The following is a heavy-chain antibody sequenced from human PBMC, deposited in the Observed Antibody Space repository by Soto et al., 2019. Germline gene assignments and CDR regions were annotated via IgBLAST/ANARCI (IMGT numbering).Heavy chain of an antibody. Sequence: QVQLVQSGAEVKKPGSSVKVSCKASGGTFSSYTISWVRQAPGQGLEWMGRIIPILGIANYAQQFQGRDTITADKSTSTAYMELSSLRSEDTAVYYCARSGYSYGYGDYWGQGSLVTVSS. D-gene: IGHD5-18*01. J-gene: IGHJ4*02. CDR2: IIPILGIA. CDR3: ARSGYSYGYGDY. V-gene: IGHV1-69*02. CDR1: GGTFSSYT.